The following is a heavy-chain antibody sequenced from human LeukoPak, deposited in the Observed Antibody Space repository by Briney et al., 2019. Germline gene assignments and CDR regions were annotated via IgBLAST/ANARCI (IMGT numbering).Heavy chain of an antibody. CDR3: ARGVYIAAAQYGY. J-gene: IGHJ4*02. V-gene: IGHV4-59*01. Sequence: KTSGTLSLTCTVSGGSISSYYWSWIRQPPGMGLEWIGYIYYSGTTNYNPSLKSRVAISVDTSKNQFSLKLSSVTAADTAVYYCARGVYIAAAQYGYWGQGTLVTVSS. CDR1: GGSISSYY. D-gene: IGHD6-13*01. CDR2: IYYSGTT.